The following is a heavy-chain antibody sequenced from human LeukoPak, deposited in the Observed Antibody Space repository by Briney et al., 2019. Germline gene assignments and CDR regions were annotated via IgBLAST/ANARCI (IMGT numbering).Heavy chain of an antibody. Sequence: ASVKVSCKASGYTFTSYDINWVRQATGQGLEWMGWVNPNSGHTGYAQKFQGRVTMTRNTSISTAYMELSSLRSEDTAVYYCARGAPGSYCSGGSCPYFDYWGQGTLVTVSS. V-gene: IGHV1-8*01. CDR3: ARGAPGSYCSGGSCPYFDY. J-gene: IGHJ4*02. CDR1: GYTFTSYD. D-gene: IGHD2-15*01. CDR2: VNPNSGHT.